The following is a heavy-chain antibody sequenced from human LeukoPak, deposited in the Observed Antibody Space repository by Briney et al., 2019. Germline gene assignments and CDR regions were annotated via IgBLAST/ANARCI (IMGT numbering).Heavy chain of an antibody. V-gene: IGHV3-23*01. Sequence: GGSLRLSCAASGFTFSSYAMSWVRQAPGKGLEWVSVISGSGGSTYYADSVKGRFTISRDNSKNTLYLQMNSLRAEDTAVYYCAKDGLPYYDYVWGSFADYWGQGTLVTVSS. J-gene: IGHJ4*02. D-gene: IGHD3-16*01. CDR3: AKDGLPYYDYVWGSFADY. CDR2: ISGSGGST. CDR1: GFTFSSYA.